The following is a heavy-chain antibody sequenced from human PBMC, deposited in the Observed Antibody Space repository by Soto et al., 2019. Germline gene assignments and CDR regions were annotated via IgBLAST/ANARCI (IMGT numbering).Heavy chain of an antibody. J-gene: IGHJ6*02. D-gene: IGHD2-21*02. Sequence: PSETLSLTCTVSGGSISSYYWSWIRQPPGKGLEWIGYMYYSGSTNYNPSLKSRVTMSVDTSKNQFSLKLSSVTAADTAVYYCARSHIVVVTAKSYGMDVWGQGTKVTVS. V-gene: IGHV4-59*01. CDR2: MYYSGST. CDR1: GGSISSYY. CDR3: ARSHIVVVTAKSYGMDV.